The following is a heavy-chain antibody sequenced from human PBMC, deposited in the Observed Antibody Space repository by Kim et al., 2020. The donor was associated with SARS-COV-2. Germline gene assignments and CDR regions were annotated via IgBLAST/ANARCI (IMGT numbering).Heavy chain of an antibody. CDR3: ATHFPMRFPMDV. V-gene: IGHV5-51*01. J-gene: IGHJ6*02. D-gene: IGHD2-2*01. Sequence: RYSPSFQGHVTISADKSISTAYLRWSSLKASDTAMYYCATHFPMRFPMDVWGQGTTVTVSS.